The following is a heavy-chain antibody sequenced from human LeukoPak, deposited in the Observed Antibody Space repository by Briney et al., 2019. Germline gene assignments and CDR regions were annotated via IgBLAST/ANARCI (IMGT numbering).Heavy chain of an antibody. D-gene: IGHD4-23*01. V-gene: IGHV4-39*01. CDR2: IYYSGST. CDR1: GGSISSSSYY. J-gene: IGHJ4*02. Sequence: SETLSLTCTVSGGSISSSSYYWGWIREPPGKGLEWIGSIYYSGSTYYNPSLKSRVTISVDTSKNQFSLKLSSVTAADTAVYYCARRSDYGGDSDYWGQGTLVTVSS. CDR3: ARRSDYGGDSDY.